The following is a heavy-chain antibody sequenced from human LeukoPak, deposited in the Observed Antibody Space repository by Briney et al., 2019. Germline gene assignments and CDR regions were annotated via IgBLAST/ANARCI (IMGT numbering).Heavy chain of an antibody. Sequence: GRSLRLSCAASGFTLSSYGMHWVRQAPGKGLEWVAVISYDGSNKYYADSVKGRFTISRDNSRTMLYLQMNSLRAEDTAVYYYAKDRIALAGTIDYWGQGTLVTVSS. J-gene: IGHJ4*02. CDR1: GFTLSSYG. CDR3: AKDRIALAGTIDY. V-gene: IGHV3-30*18. CDR2: ISYDGSNK. D-gene: IGHD6-19*01.